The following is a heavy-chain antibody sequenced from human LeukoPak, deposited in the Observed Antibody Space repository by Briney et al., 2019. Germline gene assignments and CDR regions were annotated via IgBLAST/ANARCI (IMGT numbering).Heavy chain of an antibody. Sequence: HGESLKISCAASGFTFSNYAMTWVRQAPGKGLEWVAIITNSGSTTYYADSVKGRFTISRDNSETTLRLQMNSLRADDTATYYCAKGVPLSGRTTHFDYWGQGTLVIVSS. V-gene: IGHV3-23*05. CDR2: ITNSGSTT. J-gene: IGHJ4*02. CDR3: AKGVPLSGRTTHFDY. CDR1: GFTFSNYA. D-gene: IGHD3-3*01.